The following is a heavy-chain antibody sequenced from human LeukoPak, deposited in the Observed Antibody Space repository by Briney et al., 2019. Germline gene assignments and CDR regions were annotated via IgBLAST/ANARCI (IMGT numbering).Heavy chain of an antibody. J-gene: IGHJ4*02. CDR1: GFTFSSYA. D-gene: IGHD3-22*01. CDR3: AKDWSYDSSGYYVFDY. Sequence: GGSLRLSRAASGFTFSSYAMSWVRPAPGKRREWVSAISGSGGSTYYADSVKGRFTISRDNSKNTLYLQMNSLRAEDTAVYYCAKDWSYDSSGYYVFDYWGQGTLVTVSS. CDR2: ISGSGGST. V-gene: IGHV3-23*01.